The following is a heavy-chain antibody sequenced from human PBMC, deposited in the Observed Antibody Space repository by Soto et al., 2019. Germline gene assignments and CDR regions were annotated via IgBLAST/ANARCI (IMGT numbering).Heavy chain of an antibody. CDR3: ARDLGYCISTSCYGNWFDP. D-gene: IGHD2-2*01. CDR1: GGSISSSNW. V-gene: IGHV4-4*02. CDR2: IYHSGST. Sequence: QVQLQESGPGLVKPSGTLSLTCAVSGGSISSSNWWSWVRQPPGKGLEWIGEIYHSGSTNYNPSLKSRVTISVDKSKNQFSLKLSSVTAADTAVYYCARDLGYCISTSCYGNWFDPWGQGTLVTVSS. J-gene: IGHJ5*02.